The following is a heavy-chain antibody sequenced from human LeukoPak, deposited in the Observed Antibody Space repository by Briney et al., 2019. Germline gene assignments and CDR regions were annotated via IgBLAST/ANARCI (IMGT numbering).Heavy chain of an antibody. Sequence: SVKVSCKPSGGTFSNYAIYWVRQAPGQGLEWMGGIIPMFDTANYAQKLQGRVTMTTDTSTSTAYMELRSLRSDDTAVYYCARRKHIVVVTAYYYYYYMDVWGKGTTVTISS. D-gene: IGHD2-21*02. J-gene: IGHJ6*03. CDR2: IIPMFDTA. CDR3: ARRKHIVVVTAYYYYYYMDV. CDR1: GGTFSNYA. V-gene: IGHV1-69*05.